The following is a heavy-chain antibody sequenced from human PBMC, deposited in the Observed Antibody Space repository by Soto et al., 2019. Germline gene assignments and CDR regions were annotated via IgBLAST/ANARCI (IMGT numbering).Heavy chain of an antibody. CDR3: ARHLYYDSSGYYSYYFDY. D-gene: IGHD3-22*01. Sequence: QLQLQESGPGLVKPSETLSLTCTVSGGSISSSSYYWGWIRQPPGKGLEWIGSIYYSGSTYYNPSLKSRVTISVDTSKTQCSLKLSSGTAADTAVYYCARHLYYDSSGYYSYYFDYWGQGTLVTVSS. J-gene: IGHJ4*02. CDR2: IYYSGST. V-gene: IGHV4-39*01. CDR1: GGSISSSSYY.